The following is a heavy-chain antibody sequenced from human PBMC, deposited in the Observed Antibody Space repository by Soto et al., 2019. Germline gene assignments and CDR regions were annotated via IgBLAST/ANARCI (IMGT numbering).Heavy chain of an antibody. CDR2: ISAYKGNT. D-gene: IGHD1-1*01. V-gene: IGHV1-18*04. Sequence: QVHLVQSGPEVKKPGASVKVSCKASGYTFTSYAISWVRQAPGQGLEWVGWISAYKGNTNSAKKLQGRVTMTTDTSVSTAYMELRSLTSDDTAVYYCARETPATGTPDYWGQGTLVTVSS. J-gene: IGHJ4*02. CDR1: GYTFTSYA. CDR3: ARETPATGTPDY.